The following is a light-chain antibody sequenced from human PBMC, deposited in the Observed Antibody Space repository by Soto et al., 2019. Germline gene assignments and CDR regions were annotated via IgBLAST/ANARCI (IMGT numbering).Light chain of an antibody. CDR2: DDT. J-gene: IGLJ1*01. CDR3: CLYVGGRTYL. V-gene: IGLV2-23*01. CDR1: VGL. Sequence: QSVLTQPASVSGSPGQSITISCTGTVGLVSWYQQHPGKVPKLIIYDDTKRPSGVSSRFSGSKSGNTASLTISGLLTEDEADYYCCLYVGGRTYLFGTGTKVTVL.